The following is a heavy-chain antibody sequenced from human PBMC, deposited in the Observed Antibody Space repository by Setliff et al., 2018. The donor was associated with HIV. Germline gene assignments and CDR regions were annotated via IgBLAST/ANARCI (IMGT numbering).Heavy chain of an antibody. Sequence: ASVKVSCKASGYTFTGYYMHWVRQAPGQGLEWMGWINPNSGTTNYAQKLQGRVTITTDESTTTAYMELSSLRSEDTALYYCAGSILTGYYTFGADYWGQGTLVTVSS. CDR1: GYTFTGYY. CDR3: AGSILTGYYTFGADY. V-gene: IGHV1-2*02. CDR2: INPNSGTT. D-gene: IGHD3-9*01. J-gene: IGHJ4*02.